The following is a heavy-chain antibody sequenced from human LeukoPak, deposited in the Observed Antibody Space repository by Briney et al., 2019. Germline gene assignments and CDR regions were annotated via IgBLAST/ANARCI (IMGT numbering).Heavy chain of an antibody. CDR3: ARFREYYGDSVLDACDI. Sequence: SETLSLTCTVSGGSISSSSYYWGWIRQPPWKGLEWVGSIYYSGSTSYNPSLKSRVTISVDASKNQFSVKLSSVTAADTAVYYCARFREYYGDSVLDACDIWGQGTMVTVSS. J-gene: IGHJ3*02. CDR1: GGSISSSSYY. V-gene: IGHV4-39*07. D-gene: IGHD4-17*01. CDR2: IYYSGST.